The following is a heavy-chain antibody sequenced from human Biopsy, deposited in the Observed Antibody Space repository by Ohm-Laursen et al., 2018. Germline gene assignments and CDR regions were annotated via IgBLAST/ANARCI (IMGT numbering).Heavy chain of an antibody. CDR2: MYYNERT. D-gene: IGHD6-19*01. CDR3: ASGGQWPKPYLRYFDP. CDR1: GGSVTNYY. V-gene: IGHV4-59*02. Sequence: SDTLSLTCGVSGGSVTNYYWTWIRQPPGKGLEWIGYMYYNERTYYNPSLRGRVTISVDTSKNQISLRLSSVTAADTAVYYCASGGQWPKPYLRYFDPWGQGTLVTVSS. J-gene: IGHJ5*02.